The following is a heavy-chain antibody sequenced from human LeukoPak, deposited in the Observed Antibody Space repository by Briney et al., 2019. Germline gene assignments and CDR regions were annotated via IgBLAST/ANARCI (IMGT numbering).Heavy chain of an antibody. D-gene: IGHD3-16*01. CDR3: ATQRGSYLWGTDFDY. CDR2: INPNSGDT. J-gene: IGHJ4*02. V-gene: IGHV1-2*02. Sequence: ASVKVSCKASGYTFTGYYMHWVRQAPGQGLEWMGWINPNSGDTKFAREFQGRVTMTRDTSISTAYMGLNRLRSDDTAVYYCATQRGSYLWGTDFDYWGQGTLVTVSS. CDR1: GYTFTGYY.